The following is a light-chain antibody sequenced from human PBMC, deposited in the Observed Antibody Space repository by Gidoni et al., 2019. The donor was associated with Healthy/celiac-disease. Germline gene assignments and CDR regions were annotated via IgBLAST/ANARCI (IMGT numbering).Light chain of an antibody. V-gene: IGKV3-11*01. CDR1: QSVSSY. CDR2: DAS. J-gene: IGKJ5*01. Sequence: EIVLTQSPATMSLSQGARATLSCRASQSVSSYLAWYQQKPGQAPRLLIYDASNRAHGIPARFSGSGSGTDFSLTISSLEPEDFAVYYCQQRSNWPPRDPTFGQGTRLEIK. CDR3: QQRSNWPPRDPT.